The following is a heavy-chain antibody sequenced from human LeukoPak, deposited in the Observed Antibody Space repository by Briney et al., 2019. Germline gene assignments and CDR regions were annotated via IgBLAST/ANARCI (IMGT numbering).Heavy chain of an antibody. Sequence: ASVKVSCKASGYTFTSYYMHWVRQAPGQGLEWMGGIIPIFGTANYAQKFQGRVTITADRSTTTAYMELSRLRSDDTAVYYCAREDGGNSVDYWGQGTLVTVSS. J-gene: IGHJ4*02. V-gene: IGHV1-69*06. CDR3: AREDGGNSVDY. CDR1: GYTFTSYY. D-gene: IGHD4-23*01. CDR2: IIPIFGTA.